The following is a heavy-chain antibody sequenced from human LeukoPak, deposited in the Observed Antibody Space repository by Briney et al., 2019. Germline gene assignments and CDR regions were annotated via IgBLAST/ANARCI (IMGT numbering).Heavy chain of an antibody. CDR3: AKVRAVAGTGYYYGMDV. V-gene: IGHV3-53*05. D-gene: IGHD6-19*01. CDR1: GFTVSSNY. J-gene: IGHJ6*02. Sequence: GGSLRLSCAASGFTVSSNYMSWVRQAPGKGLEWVSVIYSGGSTYYADSVKGRFTISRDNAKNSLYLQMNSLRAEDTALYYCAKVRAVAGTGYYYGMDVWGQGTTVTVSS. CDR2: IYSGGST.